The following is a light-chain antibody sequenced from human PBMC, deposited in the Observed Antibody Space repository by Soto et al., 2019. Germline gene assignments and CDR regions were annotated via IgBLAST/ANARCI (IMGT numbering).Light chain of an antibody. CDR2: DDR. Sequence: SYELTQPPSVSVAPGQTARITCEGNNIGSKSVHWYQQKPGQAPVLVVYDDRDRPSGIPERFSGSNSGNTATLTISRVEAGDEADYYCQVWDNTSDHYVFGTGTKVTVL. CDR3: QVWDNTSDHYV. CDR1: NIGSKS. V-gene: IGLV3-21*02. J-gene: IGLJ1*01.